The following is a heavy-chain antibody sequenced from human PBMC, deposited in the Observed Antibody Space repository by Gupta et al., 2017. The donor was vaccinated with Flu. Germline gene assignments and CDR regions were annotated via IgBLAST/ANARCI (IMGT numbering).Heavy chain of an antibody. Sequence: QVQLQESGPGLVSPSETLSLTCTVSGASITSGHHFWNWIRQSPGKGLEWIGNIYYSGTTDYNPSLKSRVAMSLDMSKNQLSLKLTSVTVADTAIYYCARDHGDGYTLAFWGQGTLVTVSS. J-gene: IGHJ4*02. V-gene: IGHV4-30-4*01. CDR2: IYYSGTT. CDR3: ARDHGDGYTLAF. CDR1: GASITSGHHF. D-gene: IGHD5-12*01.